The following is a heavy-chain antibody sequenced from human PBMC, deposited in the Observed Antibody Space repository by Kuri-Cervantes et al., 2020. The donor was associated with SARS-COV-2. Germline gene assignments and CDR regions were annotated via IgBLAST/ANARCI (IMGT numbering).Heavy chain of an antibody. CDR3: ARDRLRYCSSTSCYGWFDP. Sequence: GESLKISCAASGFTFSSYWMHWVRQAPGKGLVWVSRINSDGSSTSYADSVKGRFTISRDNAKNTLYLQMNSLRAEDTAVYYCARDRLRYCSSTSCYGWFDPWGRGTLVTVSS. D-gene: IGHD2-2*01. J-gene: IGHJ5*02. CDR1: GFTFSSYW. CDR2: INSDGSST. V-gene: IGHV3-74*01.